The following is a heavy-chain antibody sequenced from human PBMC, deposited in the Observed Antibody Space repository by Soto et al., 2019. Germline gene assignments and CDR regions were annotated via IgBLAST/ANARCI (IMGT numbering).Heavy chain of an antibody. V-gene: IGHV3-74*01. Sequence: PGGSLRLSCAVSGFTVSAYWMHWVRQVPGKGLTWVSRISDDGSTATYADSVKGRFVISRDNAKNSLYLEMNTLRADDSGLYYCARGPRVSSTGTGAHWGRGTLVTVSS. CDR3: ARGPRVSSTGTGAH. D-gene: IGHD1-1*01. CDR2: ISDDGSTA. J-gene: IGHJ4*02. CDR1: GFTVSAYW.